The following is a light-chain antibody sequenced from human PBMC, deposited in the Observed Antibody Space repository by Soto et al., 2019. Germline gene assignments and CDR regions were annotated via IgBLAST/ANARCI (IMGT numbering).Light chain of an antibody. CDR1: GATSD. CDR2: GNN. CDR3: QSFDSSLSALYV. Sequence: QSVLTQPPSVSGAPGQRVTISCIGATSDVHWYQHLPGTAPKLLIYGNNNRPSGVPDRFSGSKSVTSASLAITGLQAEDEADYYCQSFDSSLSALYVFGTGTKLTVL. J-gene: IGLJ1*01. V-gene: IGLV1-40*01.